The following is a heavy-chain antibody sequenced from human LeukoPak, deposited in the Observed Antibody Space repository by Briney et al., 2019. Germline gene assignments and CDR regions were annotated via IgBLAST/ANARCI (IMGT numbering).Heavy chain of an antibody. D-gene: IGHD2-2*01. Sequence: KAGGSLRLSCAASGFTFSSYSMNWVRQAPGKGLEWVSSISSSSSYIYYADSVKGRFTISRDNAKNSLYLQMNSLRAEDTAVYYCARDHLVVVPAAIIGGFDYWGQGTLVTVSS. CDR3: ARDHLVVVPAAIIGGFDY. CDR2: ISSSSSYI. CDR1: GFTFSSYS. V-gene: IGHV3-21*01. J-gene: IGHJ4*02.